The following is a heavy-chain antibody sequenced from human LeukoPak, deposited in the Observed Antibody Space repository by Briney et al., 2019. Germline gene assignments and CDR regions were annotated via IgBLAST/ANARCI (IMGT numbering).Heavy chain of an antibody. CDR2: IIPIFGTA. CDR1: GGTFSSYA. Sequence: GASVKVSCKASGGTFSSYAISWVRQAPGQGLEWMGGIIPIFGTANYAQKFQGRVTITADESTSTAYMELSSLRSEDTAVYYCASAYGDYYYYYYMDVWGKGTTVTISS. J-gene: IGHJ6*03. V-gene: IGHV1-69*13. D-gene: IGHD4-17*01. CDR3: ASAYGDYYYYYYMDV.